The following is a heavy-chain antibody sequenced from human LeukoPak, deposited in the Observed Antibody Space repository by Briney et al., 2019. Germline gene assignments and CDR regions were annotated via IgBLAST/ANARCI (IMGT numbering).Heavy chain of an antibody. CDR2: ISGSGGST. J-gene: IGHJ3*02. V-gene: IGHV3-23*01. CDR1: GFTFSSYA. Sequence: GGTLRLSCAVSGFTFSSYAMSWVRQAPGKGLEWVSAISGSGGSTYYADSVKGRFTISRDNSKNTLYLQMNSLRAEDTAVYYCAKDLREAYCGGDCYPDSDAFDIWGQGTMVTVSS. CDR3: AKDLREAYCGGDCYPDSDAFDI. D-gene: IGHD2-21*01.